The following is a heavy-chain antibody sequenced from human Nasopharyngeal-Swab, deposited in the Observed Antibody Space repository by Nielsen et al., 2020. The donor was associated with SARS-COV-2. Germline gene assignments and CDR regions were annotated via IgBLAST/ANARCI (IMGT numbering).Heavy chain of an antibody. J-gene: IGHJ4*02. CDR3: ARGGDGGLAHFDY. V-gene: IGHV4-4*02. Sequence: GSLRLSCAVSGGSVSSSNWWSWVRQPPRKGLEWIGEIYHSGSTNYNPSLKSRVTISVDKSKNQFSLKLSSVTAADTAVYYCARGGDGGLAHFDYWGQGNLVTVSS. D-gene: IGHD2-21*01. CDR1: GGSVSSSNW. CDR2: IYHSGST.